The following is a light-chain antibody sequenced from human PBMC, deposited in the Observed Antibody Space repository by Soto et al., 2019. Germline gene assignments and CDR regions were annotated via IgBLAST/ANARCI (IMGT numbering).Light chain of an antibody. J-gene: IGKJ1*01. CDR1: QSVGSN. Sequence: EIVMTQSPATLSVSPGERATLSCRASQSVGSNLAWYQQKPGQAPRLLIYGASTRATGIPARFSGSGSGTAYTLITSSMQSEEFAIFFCRQYNNRWPARTFGQGTKVEIK. CDR3: RQYNNRWPART. CDR2: GAS. V-gene: IGKV3-15*01.